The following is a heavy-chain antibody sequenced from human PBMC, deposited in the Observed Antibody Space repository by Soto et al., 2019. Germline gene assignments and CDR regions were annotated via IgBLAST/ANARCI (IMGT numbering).Heavy chain of an antibody. CDR3: ASRHSSPYFDY. CDR2: IYYSGST. D-gene: IGHD6-13*01. CDR1: GGSISSGDYY. J-gene: IGHJ4*02. V-gene: IGHV4-30-4*01. Sequence: QVQLQESGPGLVKPSQTLSLTCTVSGGSISSGDYYWSWIRQPPGKGLEWIGSIYYSGSTYYNPSLKSRVTISVDTSKTQFSLKLNSVTAADTAVYYCASRHSSPYFDYWGQGTLVNVSS.